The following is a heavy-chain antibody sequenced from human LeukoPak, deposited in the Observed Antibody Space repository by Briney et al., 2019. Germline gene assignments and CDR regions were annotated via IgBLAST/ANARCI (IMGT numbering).Heavy chain of an antibody. CDR2: IYHSGST. Sequence: PSETLSLTCTVSGYPISSGYYWGWIRQPPGKGLEWIGSIYHSGSTYYNPSLKSRVTISVDTSKNQFSLKLSSVTAADTAAYYCARIYYDSSGYYLWANLHNWFDPWGQGTLVTVSS. D-gene: IGHD3-22*01. V-gene: IGHV4-38-2*02. J-gene: IGHJ5*02. CDR3: ARIYYDSSGYYLWANLHNWFDP. CDR1: GYPISSGYY.